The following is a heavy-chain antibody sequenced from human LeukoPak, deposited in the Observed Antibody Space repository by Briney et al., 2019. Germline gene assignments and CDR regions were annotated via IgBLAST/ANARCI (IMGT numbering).Heavy chain of an antibody. CDR3: AKHLAGSWYYIDC. J-gene: IGHJ4*02. CDR2: ISVSGENT. V-gene: IGHV3-23*01. Sequence: GGSLRLSCAASGFTVSGNAMSWVRQAPGKGLEWISGISVSGENTYYTESVKGRFTISRDNSKNTLYLEMNRLRAEDTAVYYCAKHLAGSWYYIDCWGQGTLVTVSS. CDR1: GFTVSGNA. D-gene: IGHD3-10*01.